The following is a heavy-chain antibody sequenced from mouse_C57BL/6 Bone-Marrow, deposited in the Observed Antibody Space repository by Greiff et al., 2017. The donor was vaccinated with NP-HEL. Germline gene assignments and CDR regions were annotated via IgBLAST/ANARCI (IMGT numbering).Heavy chain of an antibody. J-gene: IGHJ1*03. Sequence: QVQLQQPGAELVRPGTSVKLSCKASGYTFTSYWMHWVKQRPGQGLEWIGVIDPSDSYTNYNQKFKGKATLTVDTSSSTAYMQLSRLTSEDSAVYYYARVIYTVVEPFWYFDDWGTGTTVTVSS. CDR2: IDPSDSYT. D-gene: IGHD1-1*01. CDR1: GYTFTSYW. V-gene: IGHV1-59*01. CDR3: ARVIYTVVEPFWYFDD.